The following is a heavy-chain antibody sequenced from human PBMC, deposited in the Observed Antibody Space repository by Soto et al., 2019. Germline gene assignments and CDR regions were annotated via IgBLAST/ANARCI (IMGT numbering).Heavy chain of an antibody. D-gene: IGHD3-16*01. Sequence: GASVKVSCKDSGYTLTSYDINWVRQATGQGLEWMRWMNCNIVNTGYAQKFHGRVTMTRNTSISTAYMDLSSQRYEDTAVYKCASGRRHRHYVFYSNDGMDVCSQGATVTVSS. CDR3: ASGRRHRHYVFYSNDGMDV. CDR2: MNCNIVNT. CDR1: GYTLTSYD. J-gene: IGHJ6*02. V-gene: IGHV1-8*01.